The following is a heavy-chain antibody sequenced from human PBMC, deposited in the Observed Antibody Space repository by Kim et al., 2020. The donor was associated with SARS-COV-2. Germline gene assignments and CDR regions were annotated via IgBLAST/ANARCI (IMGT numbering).Heavy chain of an antibody. Sequence: VTIYAPKFRGRVTMTRDTSITTVYMDLSRLTSDDTVVYYCARGTNYYFDLWGQGTLVTVSS. V-gene: IGHV1-2*05. CDR3: ARGTNYYFDL. J-gene: IGHJ4*02. CDR2: VT.